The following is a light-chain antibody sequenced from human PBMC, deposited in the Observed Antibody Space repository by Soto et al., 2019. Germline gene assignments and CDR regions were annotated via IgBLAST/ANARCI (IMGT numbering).Light chain of an antibody. V-gene: IGLV2-14*01. CDR1: SSDVGGYNC. CDR2: DVS. J-gene: IGLJ1*01. CDR3: SSYTSSSTPYV. Sequence: QSALTQPASVSGSPGQSITISCTGTSSDVGGYNCVSWYQQHPGKAPKLMIYDVSNRPSGVSNRFSGSKSGNTASLTTSGLQAEDEADYYCSSYTSSSTPYVFGTGTKVTVL.